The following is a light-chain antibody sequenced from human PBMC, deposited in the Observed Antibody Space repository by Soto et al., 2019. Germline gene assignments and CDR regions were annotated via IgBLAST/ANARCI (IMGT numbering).Light chain of an antibody. J-gene: IGLJ2*01. CDR2: DIN. Sequence: QSVLTQPPSVSTAPGQKGPISCSGKSPNIGNNYVSWYQQLPGTAPKLLIYDINQRPSGIPDRFSGSKSGTSATLGIAGLQTGDEADYYCATWDNSLSAVVFGGGTKVTVL. V-gene: IGLV1-51*01. CDR3: ATWDNSLSAVV. CDR1: SPNIGNNY.